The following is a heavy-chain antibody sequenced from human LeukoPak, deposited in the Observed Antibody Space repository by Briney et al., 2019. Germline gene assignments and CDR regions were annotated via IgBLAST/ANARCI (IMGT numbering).Heavy chain of an antibody. J-gene: IGHJ4*02. V-gene: IGHV4-34*01. CDR1: GGSISSYY. CDR2: INHSGST. Sequence: SETLSLTCTVSGGSISSYYWSWIRQPPGKGLEWIGEINHSGSTNYNPSLKSRVTISVDTSKNQFSLKLSSVTAADTAVYYCARGYYGSGSYLDYWGQGTLVTVSS. D-gene: IGHD3-10*01. CDR3: ARGYYGSGSYLDY.